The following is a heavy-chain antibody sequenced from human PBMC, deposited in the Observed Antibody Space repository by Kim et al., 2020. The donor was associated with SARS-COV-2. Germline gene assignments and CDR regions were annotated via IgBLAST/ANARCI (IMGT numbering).Heavy chain of an antibody. CDR2: IKSKTDGATT. Sequence: GGSLRLSCAASGFTFRNAWMSWVRQAPGKGLEWVGRIKSKTDGATTDYAAPVKGRFTISRDDSKNMLFLQMHSLKIEDTAVYYCSTDIGYCSSTSCWDYYHAYHMDVWGQGTTVTVSS. CDR3: STDIGYCSSTSCWDYYHAYHMDV. D-gene: IGHD2-2*01. CDR1: GFTFRNAW. J-gene: IGHJ6*02. V-gene: IGHV3-15*01.